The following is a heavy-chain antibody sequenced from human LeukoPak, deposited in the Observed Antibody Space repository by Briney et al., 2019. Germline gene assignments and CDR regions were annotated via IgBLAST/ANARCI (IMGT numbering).Heavy chain of an antibody. CDR3: ARGEGGYSAVGGY. CDR1: GGSISSGDYY. J-gene: IGHJ4*02. D-gene: IGHD5-12*01. CDR2: IYYSGST. V-gene: IGHV4-30-4*01. Sequence: SETLSLTCTVSGGSISSGDYYWSWIRQPPGKGLEWIGYIYYSGSTYYNPSLKSRVTISVDTSKNQFSLKLSSVTAADTAVYYCARGEGGYSAVGGYWGQGTLVTVSS.